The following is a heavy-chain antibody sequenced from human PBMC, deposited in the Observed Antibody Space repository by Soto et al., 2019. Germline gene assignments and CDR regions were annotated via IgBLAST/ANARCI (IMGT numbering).Heavy chain of an antibody. V-gene: IGHV5-10-1*01. D-gene: IGHD2-15*01. CDR1: GYSFTSYW. CDR3: ATRGYCSGGSCPDYYYYGMDV. Sequence: GESLKISCKGSGYSFTSYWISWVRQMPGKGLEWMGRIDPSDSYTNYSPSFQGHVTISADKSISTAYLQWSSLKASDTAMYYCATRGYCSGGSCPDYYYYGMDVWGQGTTVTVSS. CDR2: IDPSDSYT. J-gene: IGHJ6*02.